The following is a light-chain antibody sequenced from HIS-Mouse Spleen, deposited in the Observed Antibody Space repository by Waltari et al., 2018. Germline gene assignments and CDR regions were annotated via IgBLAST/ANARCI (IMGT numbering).Light chain of an antibody. V-gene: IGLV2-11*01. CDR3: CSYAGSYTGV. J-gene: IGLJ1*01. CDR2: DVS. Sequence: QSALTQPRSVSGSPGQSVTISCTGTSSDVGGFNYVSWYQQHPGKAPKLMICDVSKRPAGVPDRVSGSKSGNTASRTISGLQADDEADYYCCSYAGSYTGVFGTGTKVTVL. CDR1: SSDVGGFNY.